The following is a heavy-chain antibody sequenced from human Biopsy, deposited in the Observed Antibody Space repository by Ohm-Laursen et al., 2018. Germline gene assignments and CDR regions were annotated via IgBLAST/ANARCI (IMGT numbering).Heavy chain of an antibody. V-gene: IGHV4-59*02. CDR2: IYYSVMA. CDR1: GDSVTKYY. CDR3: ARDSGILNYGNFKYYHYYGMDV. J-gene: IGHJ6*02. D-gene: IGHD4-11*01. Sequence: GTLSLTCTVSGDSVTKYYWSWIRQPPGKGLEWIGHIYYSVMANYNPSLQSRVSISVDTSRNQVSLTLSSVTAADTAVYYCARDSGILNYGNFKYYHYYGMDVWGQGTTVTVSS.